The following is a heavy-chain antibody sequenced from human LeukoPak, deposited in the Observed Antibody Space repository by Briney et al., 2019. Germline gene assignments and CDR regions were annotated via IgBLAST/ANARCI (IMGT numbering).Heavy chain of an antibody. Sequence: GSLRLSCAASGSTFSSYSMNWVRQAPGKGLEWVSSIGSSSSYIYYADSVKGRFTISRDNAKNLLYLQMNSLRAEDTAVYYCARAHIAAAVDYYYGMDVWGQGTTVTVSS. CDR2: IGSSSSYI. J-gene: IGHJ6*02. D-gene: IGHD6-13*01. CDR1: GSTFSSYS. CDR3: ARAHIAAAVDYYYGMDV. V-gene: IGHV3-21*01.